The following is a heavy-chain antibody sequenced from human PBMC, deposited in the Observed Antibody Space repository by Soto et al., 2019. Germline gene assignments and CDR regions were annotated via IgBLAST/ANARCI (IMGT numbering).Heavy chain of an antibody. CDR2: LSDSGGST. CDR3: ARSSIPVTTEVSVF. CDR1: GCTCVSLG. Sequence: AGCTCVSLGGSLVRQNQGKGLEWVSVLSDSGGSTYYADSVKGRFTISRDNSKNTLYLQMNTLRAEDTAIYYCARSSIPVTTEVSVFWGHRTLVPVSS. V-gene: IGHV3-23*01. J-gene: IGHJ4*01. D-gene: IGHD4-17*01.